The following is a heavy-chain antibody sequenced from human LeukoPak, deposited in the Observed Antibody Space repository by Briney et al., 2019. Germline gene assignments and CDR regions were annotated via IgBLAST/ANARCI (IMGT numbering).Heavy chain of an antibody. V-gene: IGHV4-59*08. CDR1: GGSISSYY. CDR3: ACQTNDAFDI. CDR2: IYYSGST. Sequence: SETLSLTCTVSGGSISSYYWSWIRQPPGKGLEWIGYIYYSGSTNYNSSLKSRVTISVDTSKNQFSLKLSSVTAADTAVYYCACQTNDAFDIWGQGTMVTVSS. J-gene: IGHJ3*02.